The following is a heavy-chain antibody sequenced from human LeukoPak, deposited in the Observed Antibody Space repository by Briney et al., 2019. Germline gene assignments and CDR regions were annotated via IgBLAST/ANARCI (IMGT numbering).Heavy chain of an antibody. CDR1: GFTFSDYY. V-gene: IGHV3-11*01. CDR2: ISSSGSTI. Sequence: PGGSLRLSCAASGFTFSDYYMSWIRQAPGKGLEWVSYISSSGSTIYYADSVKGRFTISRDNAKNSLYLQMSSLRAEDTAVYYCARDTSSGWSNWFDPWGQGTLVTVSS. CDR3: ARDTSSGWSNWFDP. J-gene: IGHJ5*02. D-gene: IGHD6-19*01.